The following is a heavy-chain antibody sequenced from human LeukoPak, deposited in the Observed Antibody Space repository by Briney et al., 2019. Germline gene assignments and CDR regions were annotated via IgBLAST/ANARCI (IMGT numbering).Heavy chain of an antibody. CDR1: GFTFSSYG. J-gene: IGHJ4*02. CDR3: VKFGFRATSFTY. CDR2: ISYDGSNK. Sequence: GGSLRLSCAASGFTFSSYGMHWVRQAPGKGLEWVAVISYDGSNKYYADSVKGRFTISRDNSKNMLYLQMNSLRAEDTAVYYCVKFGFRATSFTYWGQGALVTVSS. D-gene: IGHD3-10*01. V-gene: IGHV3-30*18.